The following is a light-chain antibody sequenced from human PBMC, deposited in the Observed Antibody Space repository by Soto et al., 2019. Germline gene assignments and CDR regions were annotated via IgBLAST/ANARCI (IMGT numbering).Light chain of an antibody. V-gene: IGLV2-11*01. CDR1: SSDVGGYYY. J-gene: IGLJ2*01. Sequence: QSVLTQPRSVSGSPGQSVTISCTGTSSDVGGYYYVSWYQQHPGKAPKIMIYDGSKRPSGVPDRFSGSKSGNTASLTISGLQAEDEDDYYCCSYAGSYTVVFGGGTKVTVL. CDR3: CSYAGSYTVV. CDR2: DGS.